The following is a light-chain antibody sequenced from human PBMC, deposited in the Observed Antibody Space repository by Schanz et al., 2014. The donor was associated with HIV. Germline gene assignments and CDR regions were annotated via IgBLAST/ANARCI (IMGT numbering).Light chain of an antibody. J-gene: IGLJ1*01. CDR1: SSDVGDYNY. CDR3: CSYTTTSTYV. CDR2: DVS. Sequence: QSALTQPASLSGSPGQSITISCTGTSSDVGDYNYVSWYQQHPGKAPKLMIYDVSNRPSGVSSRFSGSKSGNTASLTISGLQAEDEADYYCCSYTTTSTYVFGAGTKLTVL. V-gene: IGLV2-14*03.